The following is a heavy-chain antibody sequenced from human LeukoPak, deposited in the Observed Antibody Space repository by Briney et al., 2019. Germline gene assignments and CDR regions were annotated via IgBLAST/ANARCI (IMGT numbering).Heavy chain of an antibody. J-gene: IGHJ3*02. D-gene: IGHD3-22*01. V-gene: IGHV3-23*01. Sequence: GGSLRLSCAASGITFSSYAMSWVRQALGKGLEWVSAISGSGGSTYYADSVKGRFTISRDNSKNTLYLQMNSLRAEDTAVYYCAKDVLYYYDSSGYTDAFDIWGQGTMVTVSS. CDR3: AKDVLYYYDSSGYTDAFDI. CDR2: ISGSGGST. CDR1: GITFSSYA.